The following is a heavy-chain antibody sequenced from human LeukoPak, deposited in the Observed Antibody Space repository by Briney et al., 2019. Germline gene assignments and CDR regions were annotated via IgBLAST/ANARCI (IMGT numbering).Heavy chain of an antibody. D-gene: IGHD2-2*01. CDR1: GYSISSGYY. CDR2: IYHSGST. V-gene: IGHV4-38-2*01. J-gene: IGHJ6*03. Sequence: PSETLSLTCAVSGYSISSGYYWGWIRQPPGKGLEWIGRIYHSGSTYYNPSLKSRVTITVDTSKNQFSLKLSSVTAADTAVYYCARTDVVVPAANDPPYYYYYMDVWGKGTTVTVSS. CDR3: ARTDVVVPAANDPPYYYYYMDV.